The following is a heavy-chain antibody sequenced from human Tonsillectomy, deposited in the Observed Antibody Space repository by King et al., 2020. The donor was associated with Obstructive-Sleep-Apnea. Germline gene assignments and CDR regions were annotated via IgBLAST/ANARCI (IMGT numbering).Heavy chain of an antibody. Sequence: VQLVESGGGLVQPGGSLRLSCVASGFTFSDYWMHWVRHAPGKELVWVSRINNDGSGTTYADSVKGRFTLSRDDAKNTLYLQMNSLRVEAPAVYYCARGVGSGSYFGYWGQGTLVTVSS. J-gene: IGHJ4*02. V-gene: IGHV3-74*01. CDR1: GFTFSDYW. CDR2: INNDGSGT. CDR3: ARGVGSGSYFGY. D-gene: IGHD3-10*01.